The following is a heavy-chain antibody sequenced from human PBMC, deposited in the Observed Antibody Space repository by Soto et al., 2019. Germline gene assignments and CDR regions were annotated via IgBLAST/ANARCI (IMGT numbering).Heavy chain of an antibody. D-gene: IGHD1-26*01. CDR3: AREELPNPYYYYGMDV. J-gene: IGHJ6*02. Sequence: SVKVSCKASGGTFSSYAISWVRQAPGQGLEWMGGIIPIFGTANYAQKFQGRVTITADESTSTAYMELSSLRSEDTAVYYCAREELPNPYYYYGMDVWGQGTTVTVSS. V-gene: IGHV1-69*13. CDR2: IIPIFGTA. CDR1: GGTFSSYA.